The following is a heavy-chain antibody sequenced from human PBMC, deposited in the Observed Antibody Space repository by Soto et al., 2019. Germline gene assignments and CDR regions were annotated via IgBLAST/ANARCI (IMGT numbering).Heavy chain of an antibody. CDR3: AKGPYGYSYGPLDY. D-gene: IGHD5-18*01. J-gene: IGHJ4*02. V-gene: IGHV3-30*18. CDR1: GFTFSSYV. CDR2: ISYDGSNK. Sequence: GGSLRLSCAASGFTFSSYVMHWVRQAPGKGLEWVAVISYDGSNKYYADSVKGRFTISRDNSKNTLYLQMNSLRAEDTAVYYCAKGPYGYSYGPLDYWGRGTLVTVSS.